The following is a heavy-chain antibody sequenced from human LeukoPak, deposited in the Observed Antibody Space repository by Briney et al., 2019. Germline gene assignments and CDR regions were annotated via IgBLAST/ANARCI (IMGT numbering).Heavy chain of an antibody. CDR2: INPNSGGT. D-gene: IGHD3-10*01. J-gene: IGHJ4*02. V-gene: IGHV1-2*02. CDR1: GYTFTGYY. Sequence: SVKVSCKASGYTFTGYYIHWVRQAPGQGLEWMGWINPNSGGTTYTQKFQGRVTMTRDTSISTAYMELRRLRSDDTAVYYCAREVAVPRGRDYWGQGTLVTVSS. CDR3: AREVAVPRGRDY.